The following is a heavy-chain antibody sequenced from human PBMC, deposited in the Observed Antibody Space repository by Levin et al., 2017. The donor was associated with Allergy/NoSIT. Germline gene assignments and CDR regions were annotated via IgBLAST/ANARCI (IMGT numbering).Heavy chain of an antibody. J-gene: IGHJ3*02. Sequence: ASVKVSCKASEEKGRVDVKMGGGEEKGEWLEWLGWISPNNGHTKVSHKVQGRVTMTTDASTTTAYLDIRSLTSDDTAVYYCARDLGTGWYDNAFEIWGQGTLVSVSS. CDR2: ISPNNGHT. D-gene: IGHD6-19*01. V-gene: IGHV1-18*01. CDR1: EEKGRVDV. CDR3: ARDLGTGWYDNAFEI.